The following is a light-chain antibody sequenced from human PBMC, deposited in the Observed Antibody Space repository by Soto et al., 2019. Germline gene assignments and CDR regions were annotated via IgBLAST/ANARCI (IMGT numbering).Light chain of an antibody. CDR2: GAS. V-gene: IGKV3-20*01. CDR1: QSVSSSY. CDR3: QQYGSSET. J-gene: IGKJ1*01. Sequence: EILLTQSPGTLSLSPGERATLSCRASQSVSSSYLAWYQQKPGQAPRLLIYGASSRATGIPDRFSGSGSGTDFTLTISRLEPEDFAVYSCQQYGSSETFGQGXKVHIK.